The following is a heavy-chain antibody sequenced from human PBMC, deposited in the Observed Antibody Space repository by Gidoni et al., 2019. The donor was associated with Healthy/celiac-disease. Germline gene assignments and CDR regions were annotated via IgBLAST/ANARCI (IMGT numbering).Heavy chain of an antibody. J-gene: IGHJ6*02. CDR2: ITYDGSNK. CDR1: GFTFSSYA. V-gene: IGHV3-30*04. D-gene: IGHD3-3*01. CDR3: ARGGGITIFGVVMGSRKSGMDV. Sequence: QVQLVESGGGVVQPGRSLRLSCAASGFTFSSYAMPWVRQAPGKGLEVVAVITYDGSNKYFRDPVKGRFTISRDNSKNTLYLQMNSLRAEDTAVYYCARGGGITIFGVVMGSRKSGMDVWGQGTTVTVSS.